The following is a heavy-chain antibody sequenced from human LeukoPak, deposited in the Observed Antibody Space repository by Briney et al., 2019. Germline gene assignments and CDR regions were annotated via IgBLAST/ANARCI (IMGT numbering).Heavy chain of an antibody. CDR2: IIPIFGTA. D-gene: IGHD2-15*01. V-gene: IGHV1-69*13. Sequence: ASVKVSCKASGGTFSSYANSWVRQAPGQGLEWMGGIIPIFGTANYAQKFQGRVTITADESTSTAYMELSSLRSEDTAVYYCARACGGGSCRRNWFDPWGQGTLVTVSS. J-gene: IGHJ5*02. CDR3: ARACGGGSCRRNWFDP. CDR1: GGTFSSYA.